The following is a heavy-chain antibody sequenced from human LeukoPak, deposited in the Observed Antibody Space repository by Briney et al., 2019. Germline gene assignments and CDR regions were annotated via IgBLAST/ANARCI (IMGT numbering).Heavy chain of an antibody. D-gene: IGHD1-1*01. Sequence: SETLSLTCTVSGYSLSSTYYGAWIRQPPGKGLEWIATISHSGNTYYTPSLESRLTISLDTSKNHFSLRLSSVTAADTAVYYCARVNAPVATFDSWGLGTLVAVFS. J-gene: IGHJ4*02. CDR3: ARVNAPVATFDS. V-gene: IGHV4-38-2*02. CDR2: ISHSGNT. CDR1: GYSLSSTYY.